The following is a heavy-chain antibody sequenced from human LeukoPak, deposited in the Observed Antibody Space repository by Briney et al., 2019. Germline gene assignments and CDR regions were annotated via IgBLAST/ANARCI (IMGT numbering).Heavy chain of an antibody. Sequence: PSETLSLTCAVYGGSFSGYYWSWIRQPPGKGLEWTGEINHSGSTNYNPSLKSRVTISVDTSKNQFSLKLSSVTAADTAVYYCARGRYYDFWSGPIELDYWGQGTLVTVSS. J-gene: IGHJ4*02. V-gene: IGHV4-34*01. CDR3: ARGRYYDFWSGPIELDY. CDR2: INHSGST. D-gene: IGHD3-3*01. CDR1: GGSFSGYY.